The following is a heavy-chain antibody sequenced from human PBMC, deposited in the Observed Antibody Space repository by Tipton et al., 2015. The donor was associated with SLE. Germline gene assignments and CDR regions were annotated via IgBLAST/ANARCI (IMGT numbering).Heavy chain of an antibody. J-gene: IGHJ4*02. D-gene: IGHD2-2*01. Sequence: TLSLTCTVSGGSISSSSYYWGWIRQPPGKGLEWIGYIYYSGSTNYNPSLKSRVTMSVDTSKNQISLKLSSVTAADTAVYYCARDVAPAAVPLFEYWGQGTLVTVSS. CDR2: IYYSGST. V-gene: IGHV4-61*01. CDR3: ARDVAPAAVPLFEY. CDR1: GGSISSSSYY.